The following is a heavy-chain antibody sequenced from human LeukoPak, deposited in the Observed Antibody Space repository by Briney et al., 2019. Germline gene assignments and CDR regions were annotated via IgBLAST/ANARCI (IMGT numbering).Heavy chain of an antibody. CDR1: GGSISSYY. Sequence: ETLSLTCTVSGGSISSYYWSWVRQAPGKGLEWVGRIKSKTDGGTTDYAAPVKGRFTISRDNSKNTLYLQMNSLKTEDTAVYYCTKEQWEAFDIWGQGTMVTVSS. CDR2: IKSKTDGGTT. CDR3: TKEQWEAFDI. D-gene: IGHD1-26*01. J-gene: IGHJ3*02. V-gene: IGHV3-15*01.